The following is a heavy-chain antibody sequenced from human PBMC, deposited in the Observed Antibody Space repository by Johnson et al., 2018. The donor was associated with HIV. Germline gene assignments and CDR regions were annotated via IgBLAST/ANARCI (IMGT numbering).Heavy chain of an antibody. D-gene: IGHD3-10*01. Sequence: QVQLVESGGGVVQPGRSLRLSCAASGFTFSSYAMHWVRQAPGKGLEWVAVISYDGSNKYYADSVKGRFTISRDTAHNSLHLQMNRLRAEDTAVYYCARTSSGSRNALDIWGLGTMVTVSS. V-gene: IGHV3-30-3*01. CDR1: GFTFSSYA. CDR3: ARTSSGSRNALDI. J-gene: IGHJ3*02. CDR2: ISYDGSNK.